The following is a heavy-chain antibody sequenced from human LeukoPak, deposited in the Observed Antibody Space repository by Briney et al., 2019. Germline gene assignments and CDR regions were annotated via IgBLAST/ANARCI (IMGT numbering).Heavy chain of an antibody. CDR1: GDSINSLDL. Sequence: PSGTLSLTCTVSGDSINSLDLWSWVRQPPGKGLEWIGEMYLSGTTHSNPSVKSRVTISIDKSKNQFFLNLSSVTAADTTVYYCAGLVGRYSSGLYYYYFDYWGQGTLVTVSS. J-gene: IGHJ4*02. V-gene: IGHV4-4*02. D-gene: IGHD3-22*01. CDR3: AGLVGRYSSGLYYYYFDY. CDR2: MYLSGTT.